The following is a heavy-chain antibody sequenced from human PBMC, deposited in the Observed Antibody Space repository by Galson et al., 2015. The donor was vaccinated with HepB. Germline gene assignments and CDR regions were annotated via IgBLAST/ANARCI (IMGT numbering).Heavy chain of an antibody. Sequence: SLRLSCAASGFTFSSYAMNWVRQAPGKGLEWVSVISGSGGSTNYADSVRCRFTISRDNAKNTLYRQMNSLRAEDTAVYYCTTDPSKYFDSCHWGQGTTVTVSS. J-gene: IGHJ6*02. CDR2: ISGSGGST. CDR3: TTDPSKYFDSCH. D-gene: IGHD3-3*01. CDR1: GFTFSSYA. V-gene: IGHV3-23*01.